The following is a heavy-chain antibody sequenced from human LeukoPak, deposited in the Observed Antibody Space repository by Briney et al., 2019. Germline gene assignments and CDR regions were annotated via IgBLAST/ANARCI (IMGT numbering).Heavy chain of an antibody. CDR2: IWYDGSNK. Sequence: GGSLRLSCAASGFTFSSYGMHWVRHAPGKGLEWVAVIWYDGSNKYYADSVKGRFTISRDNSKNTLYLQMNSLRAEDTAVYYCAKDGGTDRYKGYAFDIWGQGTMVTVSS. CDR3: AKDGGTDRYKGYAFDI. J-gene: IGHJ3*02. CDR1: GFTFSSYG. D-gene: IGHD3-16*01. V-gene: IGHV3-30*02.